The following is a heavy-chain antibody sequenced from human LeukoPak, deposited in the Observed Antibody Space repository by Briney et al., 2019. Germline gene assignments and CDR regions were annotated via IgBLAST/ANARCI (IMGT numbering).Heavy chain of an antibody. D-gene: IGHD3-10*01. CDR1: GYTFTRYG. Sequence: AASVKVSCKASGYTFTRYGISWVRQAPGQGLEWMGWISAYNGNTNYAQRLQGRVTMTTDTSTSTAYMELRSLRSDDTAVYYCANTLGVFAREYFHHWGQGTLVTVSS. CDR3: ANTLGVFAREYFHH. V-gene: IGHV1-18*01. CDR2: ISAYNGNT. J-gene: IGHJ1*01.